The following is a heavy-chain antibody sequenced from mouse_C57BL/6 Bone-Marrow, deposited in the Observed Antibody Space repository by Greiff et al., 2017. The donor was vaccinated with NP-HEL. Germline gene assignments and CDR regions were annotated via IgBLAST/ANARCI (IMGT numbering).Heavy chain of an antibody. V-gene: IGHV1-81*01. Sequence: VQLVESGAELARPGASVKLSCKASGYTFTSYGISWVKQRTGQGLEWIGEIYPRSGNTYYNEKFKGKATLTADKSSSTAYMELRSLTSEDSAVYFCAREDYYGSSSYYFDYWGQGTTLTVSS. CDR3: AREDYYGSSSYYFDY. CDR2: IYPRSGNT. J-gene: IGHJ2*01. D-gene: IGHD1-1*01. CDR1: GYTFTSYG.